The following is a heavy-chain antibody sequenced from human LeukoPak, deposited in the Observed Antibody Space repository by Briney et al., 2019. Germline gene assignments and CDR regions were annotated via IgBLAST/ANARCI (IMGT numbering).Heavy chain of an antibody. J-gene: IGHJ6*03. CDR3: AREHSGYDFPGRDYYYMDV. CDR1: GFTFSSYS. V-gene: IGHV3-21*01. Sequence: GGSLRLSCAASGFTFSSYSMNWVRQAPGKGLEWVSSISSSSRSYIYYADSVKGRFTISRDNAKNSLYLQMNSLRAEDTAVYYCAREHSGYDFPGRDYYYMDVWGKGTTVTVSS. CDR2: ISSSSRSYI. D-gene: IGHD5-12*01.